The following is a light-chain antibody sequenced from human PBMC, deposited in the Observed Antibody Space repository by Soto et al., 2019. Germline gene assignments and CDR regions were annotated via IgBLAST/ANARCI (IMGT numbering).Light chain of an antibody. V-gene: IGKV3-15*01. CDR3: QQYNKWPLT. CDR2: GAS. Sequence: EIVLPPSPATLSFSPGERAPLSCRARPSVSSDLAWYQPKPGHAPRLLIYGASTRATGIPVRFSGSGSGTEFTLTISSLQSEDFTVYYCQQYNKWPLTCGQGTKGDIK. CDR1: PSVSSD. J-gene: IGKJ1*01.